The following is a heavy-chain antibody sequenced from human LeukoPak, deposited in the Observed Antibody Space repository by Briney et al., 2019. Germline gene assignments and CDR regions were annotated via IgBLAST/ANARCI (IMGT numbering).Heavy chain of an antibody. Sequence: ASVKVSCKASGGTFSSYAISWVRHAPGQGLEWMGGIIPIFGTANYAQKFQGRVTITTDESTSTAYMELSSLRSEDTAVYYCARDPGITILPRLGFDPWGQGTLVTVSS. V-gene: IGHV1-69*05. CDR3: ARDPGITILPRLGFDP. CDR1: GGTFSSYA. D-gene: IGHD3-3*01. CDR2: IIPIFGTA. J-gene: IGHJ5*02.